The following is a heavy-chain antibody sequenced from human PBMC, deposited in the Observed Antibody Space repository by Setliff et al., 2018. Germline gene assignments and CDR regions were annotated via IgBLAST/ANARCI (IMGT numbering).Heavy chain of an antibody. Sequence: ASVKVSCKASGYTFTDFGVGWVRQAPGQGLEWVGWISPYNGNTYYAPKFRGTAIMTTDTATTTAYLELRSLRSDDTAVYFCSRLVRFCTRTVCQRLSGDDYWGQGTLVTVSS. CDR1: GYTFTDFG. CDR2: ISPYNGNT. V-gene: IGHV1-18*01. J-gene: IGHJ4*02. CDR3: SRLVRFCTRTVCQRLSGDDY. D-gene: IGHD3-10*01.